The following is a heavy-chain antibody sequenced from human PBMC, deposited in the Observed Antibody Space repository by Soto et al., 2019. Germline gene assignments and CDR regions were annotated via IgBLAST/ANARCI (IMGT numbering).Heavy chain of an antibody. V-gene: IGHV1-2*04. CDR1: GYSFTDYH. Sequence: GASVKVSCKASGYSFTDYHIHWVRQAPGQGLEWLGRINPKSGGTSTAQKFQGWVTMTTDTSISTASMELTRLTSDDPGHYYGMDVWGQGTTVTVSS. J-gene: IGHJ6*02. CDR3: MDV. CDR2: INPKSGGT.